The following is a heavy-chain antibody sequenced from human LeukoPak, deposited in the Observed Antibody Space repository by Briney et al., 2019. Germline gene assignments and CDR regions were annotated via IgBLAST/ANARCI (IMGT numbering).Heavy chain of an antibody. CDR1: GGTFSSYA. V-gene: IGHV1-69*13. J-gene: IGHJ5*02. CDR2: IIPIFGTA. Sequence: SVKVSCKASGGTFSSYAISWVRQAPGQGLEWMGGIIPIFGTANYAQKFRGRVTITADESTSTAYMELSSLRSEDTAVYYCARVQDYGGNGWFDPWGQGTLVTVSS. CDR3: ARVQDYGGNGWFDP. D-gene: IGHD4-23*01.